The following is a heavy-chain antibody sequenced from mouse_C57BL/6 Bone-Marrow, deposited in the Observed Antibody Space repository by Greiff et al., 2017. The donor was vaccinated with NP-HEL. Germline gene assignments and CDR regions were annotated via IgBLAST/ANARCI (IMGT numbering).Heavy chain of an antibody. CDR3: AMGGYYYAMDY. V-gene: IGHV5-17*01. J-gene: IGHJ4*01. CDR1: GFTFSDYG. D-gene: IGHD4-1*01. CDR2: ISSGSSTI. Sequence: EVKLMESGGGLVKPGGSLKLSCAASGFTFSDYGMHWVRQAPEKGLEWVAYISSGSSTIYYADTVKGRFTISRDNAKNTLFLQMTSLRSEDTAMYYCAMGGYYYAMDYWGQGTSVTVSS.